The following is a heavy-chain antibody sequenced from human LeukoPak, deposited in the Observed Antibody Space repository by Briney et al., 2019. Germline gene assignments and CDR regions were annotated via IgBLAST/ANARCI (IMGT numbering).Heavy chain of an antibody. V-gene: IGHV3-48*03. CDR3: AREGYDILPGYQYYFDY. CDR1: GFTFSSYE. J-gene: IGHJ4*02. CDR2: ISSSGSTI. D-gene: IGHD3-9*01. Sequence: GGSLRLSCAASGFTFSSYEMNWVRQAPGKGLEWVSYISSSGSTIYYADSVKGRFTISRDNAKNSLYLQMNSLRAEDTAVYYCAREGYDILPGYQYYFDYWGQGTLVTVSS.